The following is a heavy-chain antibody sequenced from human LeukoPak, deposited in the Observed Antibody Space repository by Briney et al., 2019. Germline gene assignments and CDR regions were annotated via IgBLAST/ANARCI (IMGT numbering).Heavy chain of an antibody. CDR2: IYYSGST. D-gene: IGHD3-22*01. J-gene: IGHJ5*02. V-gene: IGHV4-59*12. CDR3: ARASSDYSLSWFDP. Sequence: PSETLSLTCTVSGGSISSYYWSWIRQPPGKGLEWIGYIYYSGSTNYNPSLKSRVTMSLDTSKNQFSLKLSSVTAADTAVYYCARASSDYSLSWFDPWGQGTLVTVSS. CDR1: GGSISSYY.